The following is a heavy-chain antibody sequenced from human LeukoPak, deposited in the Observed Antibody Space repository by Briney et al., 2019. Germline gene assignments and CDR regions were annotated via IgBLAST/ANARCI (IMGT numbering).Heavy chain of an antibody. Sequence: PGGSLRLSCAASGFTFSSYGIHWVRQAPGKGLESVAAISYDGSERFSAESVKGRFTISRDNSENTLYLQMDSLRAEDTAVYYCARVGDNWFDPWGQGTQVTVSS. J-gene: IGHJ5*02. CDR3: ARVGDNWFDP. V-gene: IGHV3-30*03. CDR1: GFTFSSYG. CDR2: ISYDGSER. D-gene: IGHD3-3*01.